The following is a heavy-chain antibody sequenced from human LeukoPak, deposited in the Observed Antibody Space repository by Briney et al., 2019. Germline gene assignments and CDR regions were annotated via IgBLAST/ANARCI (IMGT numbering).Heavy chain of an antibody. D-gene: IGHD6-13*01. J-gene: IGHJ4*02. CDR3: ARSLGIAADY. CDR1: GVSISSTSYY. CDR2: IYYSGST. V-gene: IGHV4-39*07. Sequence: SETLSLTCTVSGVSISSTSYYWGWIRQPPGKGLEWIGSIYYSGSTYYNPSLKSRVTISVDTSKNQFSLKLSSVTAADTAVYYCARSLGIAADYWGQGTLVTVSS.